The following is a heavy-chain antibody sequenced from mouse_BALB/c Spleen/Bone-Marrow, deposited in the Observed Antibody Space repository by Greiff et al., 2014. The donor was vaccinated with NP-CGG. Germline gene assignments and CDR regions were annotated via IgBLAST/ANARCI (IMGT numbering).Heavy chain of an antibody. V-gene: IGHV14-3*02. J-gene: IGHJ4*01. CDR3: AIYYGNYYAMDY. CDR2: IDPANGNT. Sequence: DVQLVESGAELVKPGASVKLSCTASGFNIKDTYMHWVKQRPEQGLEWIGRIDPANGNTKYDPKFQGKATITADTSSNTAYLQLSSLTSEDTAVYYCAIYYGNYYAMDYWGQGTPVTVSS. CDR1: GFNIKDTY. D-gene: IGHD2-1*01.